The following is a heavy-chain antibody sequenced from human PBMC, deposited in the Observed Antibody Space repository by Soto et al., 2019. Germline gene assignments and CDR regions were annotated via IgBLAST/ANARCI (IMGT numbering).Heavy chain of an antibody. J-gene: IGHJ6*02. CDR3: ARHHGSPGSYFGMDV. CDR1: GYSFSSYW. V-gene: IGHV5-51*01. CDR2: IYPGDSDT. Sequence: GESLKISCKGSGYSFSSYWINWVRQMPGKGLEWMGIIYPGDSDTRYSPSFQGQVTISAGKSISTAYLQWRSLKASDTAMYYCARHHGSPGSYFGMDVWGQGTTVTVSS. D-gene: IGHD6-13*01.